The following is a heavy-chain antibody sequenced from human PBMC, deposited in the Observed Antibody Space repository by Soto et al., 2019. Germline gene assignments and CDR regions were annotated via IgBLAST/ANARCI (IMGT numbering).Heavy chain of an antibody. V-gene: IGHV3-21*01. D-gene: IGHD3-10*01. J-gene: IGHJ6*02. CDR1: GFTFSSYS. Sequence: PGGSLRLSCAASGFTFSSYSMNWVRQAPGKGLEWVSSISSSSSYIYYADSVKGRFTISRDNAKNSLYLQMNSLRAEDTAVYYCARVYGSGSYSKVYYYYYGMDVWGQGTTVTVSS. CDR2: ISSSSSYI. CDR3: ARVYGSGSYSKVYYYYYGMDV.